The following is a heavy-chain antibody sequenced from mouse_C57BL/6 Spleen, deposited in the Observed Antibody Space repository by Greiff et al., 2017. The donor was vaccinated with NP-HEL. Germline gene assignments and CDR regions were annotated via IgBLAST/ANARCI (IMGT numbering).Heavy chain of an antibody. Sequence: EVQLQESVAELVRPGASVKLSCTASGFNIKNTYMHWVKQRPEQGLEWIGRIVPANGNTKYATKFQGKATITADTSSNTAYLQLSSLTAEDTAIYYCASDRWLLGYFDYWGQGTTLTVSS. D-gene: IGHD2-3*01. CDR1: GFNIKNTY. CDR2: IVPANGNT. CDR3: ASDRWLLGYFDY. V-gene: IGHV14-3*01. J-gene: IGHJ2*01.